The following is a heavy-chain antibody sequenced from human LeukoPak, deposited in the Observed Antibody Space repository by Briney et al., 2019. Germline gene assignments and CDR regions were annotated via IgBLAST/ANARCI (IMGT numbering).Heavy chain of an antibody. V-gene: IGHV3-21*01. J-gene: IGHJ6*02. CDR3: ARDMPGRDCSGGSCYGYGLNV. CDR2: ITSSSSFI. CDR1: GFTFRSYS. Sequence: GGSLRLSCAASGFTFRSYSMYWVRQAPGKGLEWVCSITSSSSFIYHAESMKGRFTISRDNAKNSLYLQMNSLRAEDTAVYYCARDMPGRDCSGGSCYGYGLNVWGQGTTVIVSS. D-gene: IGHD2-15*01.